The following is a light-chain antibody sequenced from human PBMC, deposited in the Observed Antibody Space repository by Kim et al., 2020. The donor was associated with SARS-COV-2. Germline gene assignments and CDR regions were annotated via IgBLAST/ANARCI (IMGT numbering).Light chain of an antibody. CDR1: QSIYSY. CDR3: QQFYTYPIT. Sequence: ESVGDRVTITCRDSQSIYSYLAWYQQKPGNVPKILIYKASTLESGVPSRFSGSESGTEFTLTISSLQPDDFATYYCQQFYTYPITFGQGTRLEIK. CDR2: KAS. J-gene: IGKJ5*01. V-gene: IGKV1-5*03.